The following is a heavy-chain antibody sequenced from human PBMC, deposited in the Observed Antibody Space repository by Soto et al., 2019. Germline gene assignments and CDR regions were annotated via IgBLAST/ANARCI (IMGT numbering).Heavy chain of an antibody. CDR2: IYYSGST. D-gene: IGHD3-10*01. CDR1: GGSISSGGYY. J-gene: IGHJ4*02. CDR3: ASGVVRGVFDY. Sequence: SETLSLTCTVSGGSISSGGYYWSWIRQHPGKGLEWIGYIYYSGSTYYNPSLKSRVAISVDTSKNQFSLKLSSVTAADTAVYYCASGVVRGVFDYWGQGTLVTVSS. V-gene: IGHV4-31*03.